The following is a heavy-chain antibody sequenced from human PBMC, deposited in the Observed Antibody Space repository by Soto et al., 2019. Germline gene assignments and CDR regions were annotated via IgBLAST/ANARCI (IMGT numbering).Heavy chain of an antibody. V-gene: IGHV4-4*07. CDR3: ARGSFSSRSSWFDP. Sequence: SETLSLTCTVSGGSISSYYWSWIRQPAGKGMEWIGRIHTTDGTNYNPSLKSRVTMSIDTSNNQFSLKLSSLTAADTAVYYCARGSFSSRSSWFDPWGRGTLVTV. J-gene: IGHJ5*02. D-gene: IGHD6-6*01. CDR1: GGSISSYY. CDR2: IHTTDGT.